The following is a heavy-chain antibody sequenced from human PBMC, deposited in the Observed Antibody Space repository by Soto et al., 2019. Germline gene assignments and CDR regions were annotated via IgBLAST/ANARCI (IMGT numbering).Heavy chain of an antibody. CDR2: ISGSGGST. CDR3: TTDAFFTMILVRFYF. V-gene: IGHV3-23*01. CDR1: GFTFSSYA. J-gene: IGHJ4*01. D-gene: IGHD3-22*01. Sequence: PGGSLRLSCAASGFTFSSYAMSWVRQAPGKGLEWVSAISGSGGSTYYADSVKGRFTISRDNSKNTLYLQMNSLRAEDTAVYYCTTDAFFTMILVRFYFWGHGTLVPVSS.